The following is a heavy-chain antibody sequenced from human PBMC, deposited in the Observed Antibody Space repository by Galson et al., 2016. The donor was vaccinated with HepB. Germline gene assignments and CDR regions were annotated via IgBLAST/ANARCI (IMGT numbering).Heavy chain of an antibody. V-gene: IGHV3-33*05. J-gene: IGHJ4*02. D-gene: IGHD6-13*01. Sequence: SLRLSCAASGFTFSGHGMHWVRQAPGRGLEWVAVISKDGSDKQYVDSVKGRFTISRDNPKNTLYLQMNSLKVEGQAVYYCAREMHVAAAAAFDFWGQGILVTVSS. CDR2: ISKDGSDK. CDR3: AREMHVAAAAAFDF. CDR1: GFTFSGHG.